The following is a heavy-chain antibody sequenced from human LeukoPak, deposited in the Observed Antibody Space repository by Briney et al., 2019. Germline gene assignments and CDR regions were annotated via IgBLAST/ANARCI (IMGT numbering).Heavy chain of an antibody. D-gene: IGHD3-22*01. CDR1: GGSISSYY. Sequence: SETLSPTCTVAGGSISSYYWSWIRQPAGKGLEWSGRIYTSGSTNYNPSLKSRVTISVDTSKNQFSLKLSSVTAADTAVYYCARDQMIHYSSGYYYTYYYYYMDVWGKGTTVTISS. J-gene: IGHJ6*03. V-gene: IGHV4-4*07. CDR3: ARDQMIHYSSGYYYTYYYYYMDV. CDR2: IYTSGST.